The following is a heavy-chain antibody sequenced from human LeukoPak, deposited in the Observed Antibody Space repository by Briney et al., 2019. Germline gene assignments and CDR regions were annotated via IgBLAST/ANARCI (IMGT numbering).Heavy chain of an antibody. Sequence: GGSLRLSCAASGFTFSSYAMSWVRQAPGKGLEWVSGITWNSGSIGYADSVKGRFTISRDNAKNSLYLQMNSLRGEDTAFYYCAKAQGDYWGQGTLVTVSS. CDR3: AKAQGDY. J-gene: IGHJ4*02. V-gene: IGHV3-9*01. CDR1: GFTFSSYA. CDR2: ITWNSGSI.